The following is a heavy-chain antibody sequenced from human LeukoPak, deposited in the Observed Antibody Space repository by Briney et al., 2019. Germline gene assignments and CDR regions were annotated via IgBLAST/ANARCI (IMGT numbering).Heavy chain of an antibody. V-gene: IGHV4-30-4*01. D-gene: IGHD3-10*01. CDR2: IYYSGST. CDR3: ARSRSGSYAEFVY. CDR1: GGSINTADYY. Sequence: SQTLSLTCTVSGGSINTADYYWSWIRQPPGKGLEWIGYIYYSGSTFLNYNASLSSRLTISLDKSKNQFSLHLSSVTAADSAMYYCARSRSGSYAEFVYWGQGTLVTVSS. J-gene: IGHJ4*02.